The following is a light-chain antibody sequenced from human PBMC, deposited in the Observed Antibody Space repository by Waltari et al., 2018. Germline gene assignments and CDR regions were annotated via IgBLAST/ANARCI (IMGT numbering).Light chain of an antibody. CDR2: QDS. CDR3: QAWDSSTAVV. V-gene: IGLV3-1*01. J-gene: IGLJ2*01. CDR1: KLGDKY. Sequence: SYELTQPPSVSVSPGQTASITCPGDKLGDKYAWWYQQKPGQSPGLVIYQDSKRPSGIPERFSGSNSGNTATLTISGTQAMDEADYYCQAWDSSTAVVFGGGTKLTVL.